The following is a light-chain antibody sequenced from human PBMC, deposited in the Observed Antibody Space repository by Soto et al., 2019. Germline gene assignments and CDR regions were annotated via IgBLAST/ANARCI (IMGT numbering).Light chain of an antibody. V-gene: IGKV4-1*01. Sequence: DIVMTQSPDCLAVSLGERATINCKSSQSVLYSSNNKNYLAWYQQKPGQSPKLLIYWASTRESGVPDRFIGSGSGTDFTLSVNGLQAEDVAVYYCQQYYNTPYTFGLGTKLEIK. J-gene: IGKJ2*01. CDR3: QQYYNTPYT. CDR2: WAS. CDR1: QSVLYSSNNKNY.